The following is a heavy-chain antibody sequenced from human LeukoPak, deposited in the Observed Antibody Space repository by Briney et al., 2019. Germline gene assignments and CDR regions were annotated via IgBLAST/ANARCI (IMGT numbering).Heavy chain of an antibody. V-gene: IGHV4-34*01. CDR2: INHSGST. D-gene: IGHD3-9*01. J-gene: IGHJ6*02. CDR1: GGSFSGYY. Sequence: SETLSLTCAVCGGSFSGYYWSWIRQPPGKGLEWIGEINHSGSTNYNPSLKSRVTISVDTSKNQFSLKLSSVTAADTAVYYCAHGLRYFGYYYGMDVWGQGTTVTVSS. CDR3: AHGLRYFGYYYGMDV.